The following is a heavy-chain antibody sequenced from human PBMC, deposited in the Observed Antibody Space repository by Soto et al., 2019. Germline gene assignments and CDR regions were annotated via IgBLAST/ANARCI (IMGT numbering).Heavy chain of an antibody. CDR2: ISSSGSTI. V-gene: IGHV3-48*03. D-gene: IGHD6-6*01. J-gene: IGHJ6*02. CDR3: ARGEYSSSDYYYYYGMDV. Sequence: GGSLRLSCAASGFTFSSYEMNWVRQAPGKGLEWVSYISSSGSTIYYADSVKGRFTISRDNAKNSLYLQMNSLRAEDTAVYYCARGEYSSSDYYYYYGMDVWGQGTTVTVSS. CDR1: GFTFSSYE.